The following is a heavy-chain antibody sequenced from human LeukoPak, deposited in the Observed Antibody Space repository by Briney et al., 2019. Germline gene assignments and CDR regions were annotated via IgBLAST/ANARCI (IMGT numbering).Heavy chain of an antibody. V-gene: IGHV1-18*04. CDR3: TRDHCRGYNCPSFDY. CDR1: GYTFTSFG. D-gene: IGHD3-22*01. J-gene: IGHJ4*02. Sequence: ASVKVSCKPSGYTFTSFGISWVRQAPGQGLEWMGWIGAYNGDTNYAQKFQGRVTMTTDTSTSTAYMDLRSLRSDDTAVYYCTRDHCRGYNCPSFDYWGQGTLVTVPS. CDR2: IGAYNGDT.